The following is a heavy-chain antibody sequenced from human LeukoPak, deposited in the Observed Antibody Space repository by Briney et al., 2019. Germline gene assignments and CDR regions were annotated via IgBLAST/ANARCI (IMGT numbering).Heavy chain of an antibody. D-gene: IGHD3-3*01. CDR3: ASYDFWSGYYVH. CDR2: IYYSGST. V-gene: IGHV4-59*08. Sequence: SETLSLTCTVSGGSISSYYWSWIRQPPGKGLEWIGYIYYSGSTNYNPSLKSRVTISVDTSKNQFSLKLSSATAADTAVYYCASYDFWSGYYVHWGQGTLVTVSS. CDR1: GGSISSYY. J-gene: IGHJ4*02.